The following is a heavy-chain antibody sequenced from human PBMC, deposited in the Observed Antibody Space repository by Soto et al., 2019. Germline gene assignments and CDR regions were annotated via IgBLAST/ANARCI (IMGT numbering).Heavy chain of an antibody. V-gene: IGHV3-11*01. CDR1: GSTFSDNY. CDR3: ARGAKPYSSGRDVLDI. D-gene: IGHD6-19*01. CDR2: ISGGGGTT. Sequence: QVQLVESGGGLVKPGGSLRLSCAASGSTFSDNYMSWIRQAPGKGLEWISYISGGGGTTHYADSVKGRFTISRDNAKNSLYLKMNNLRVEDTAVYYCARGAKPYSSGRDVLDIWGQGTMVTVSS. J-gene: IGHJ3*02.